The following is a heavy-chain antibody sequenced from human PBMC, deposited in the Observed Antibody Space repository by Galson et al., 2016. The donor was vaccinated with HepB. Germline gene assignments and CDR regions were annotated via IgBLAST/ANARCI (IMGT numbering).Heavy chain of an antibody. CDR1: GFTFSGSA. D-gene: IGHD4-23*01. Sequence: SLRLSCAASGFTFSGSAMHWVRQASGKGLEWVGRIRSKTNSYATAYAASVKGRFTISREDSKNTANLQMNSPKTEDTAVYYCTRPRAHGGNSVRDYWGQGTLVTVFS. CDR3: TRPRAHGGNSVRDY. CDR2: IRSKTNSYAT. V-gene: IGHV3-73*01. J-gene: IGHJ4*02.